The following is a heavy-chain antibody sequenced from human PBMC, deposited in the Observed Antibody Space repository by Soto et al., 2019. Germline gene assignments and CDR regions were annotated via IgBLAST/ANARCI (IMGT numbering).Heavy chain of an antibody. CDR2: INDRGSI. J-gene: IGHJ2*01. CDR3: AGESHDILTGPPWVWYFDL. V-gene: IGHV4-34*01. CDR1: GGSFSGYY. D-gene: IGHD3-9*01. Sequence: QVQLQQWGAGPLRPLETLSLTCGVSGGSFSGYYWAWIRQSPGKGLEWIGEINDRGSINYNPSLNRRVGISAGTSKNHYSLNLRSVTAADAAVYYCAGESHDILTGPPWVWYFDLWGRGTLVTVSS.